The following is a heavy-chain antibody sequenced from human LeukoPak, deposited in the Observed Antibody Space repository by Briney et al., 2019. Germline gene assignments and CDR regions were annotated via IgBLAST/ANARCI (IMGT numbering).Heavy chain of an antibody. CDR2: INHSGST. Sequence: SETLSLTCAVYGGSFSGYYWSWIRQPPGKGLEWIGEINHSGSTNYNPSLKSRVTISVDTSKNQFSLKLSSVTAADTAVHYCARGRDSSGYRGSYYYYGMDVWGQGTTVTVSS. J-gene: IGHJ6*02. V-gene: IGHV4-34*01. CDR1: GGSFSGYY. D-gene: IGHD3-22*01. CDR3: ARGRDSSGYRGSYYYYGMDV.